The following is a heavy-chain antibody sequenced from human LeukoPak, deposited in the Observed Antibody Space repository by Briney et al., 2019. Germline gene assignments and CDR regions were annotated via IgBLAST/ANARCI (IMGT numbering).Heavy chain of an antibody. Sequence: PGGSLRLSCAASGFTFSSYWMSWVRQAPGKGLEWVANIKQDGSEKYYVDSVKGRFTISRDNAKNSLYLQMNSLRAEDTVVYYCARVGGRQLVKDYFDYWGQGTLVTVSS. CDR2: IKQDGSEK. J-gene: IGHJ4*02. CDR1: GFTFSSYW. CDR3: ARVGGRQLVKDYFDY. D-gene: IGHD6-13*01. V-gene: IGHV3-7*03.